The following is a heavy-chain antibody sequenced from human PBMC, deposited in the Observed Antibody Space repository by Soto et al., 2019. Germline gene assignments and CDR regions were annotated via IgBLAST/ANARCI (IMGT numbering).Heavy chain of an antibody. CDR2: IHSDGSST. V-gene: IGHV3-74*03. J-gene: IGHJ3*01. CDR3: ARGDRGAFDL. CDR1: GFTFSYYW. Sequence: EVQLVESGGGLVQPGESLRLSCAASGFTFSYYWMHWVRQAPGQGLVWVSRIHSDGSSTTYADSVKDRFTISRDNARNTLDLEMNSLGAEDTAVYYCARGDRGAFDLWGQGTVLTVSS. D-gene: IGHD1-26*01.